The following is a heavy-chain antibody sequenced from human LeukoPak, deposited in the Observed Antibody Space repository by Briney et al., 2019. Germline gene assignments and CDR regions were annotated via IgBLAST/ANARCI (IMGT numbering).Heavy chain of an antibody. CDR2: MNPNSGNT. Sequence: ASVKVSCKASGYTFTSYDINWVRQATGQGLEWMGWMNPNSGNTGYAQKFQGRVTITRNTSISTAYMELSSLRSEDTAVYYCARGRGFLWSGEDYFDYWGQGTLVTVSS. CDR3: ARGRGFLWSGEDYFDY. J-gene: IGHJ4*02. D-gene: IGHD3-10*01. V-gene: IGHV1-8*03. CDR1: GYTFTSYD.